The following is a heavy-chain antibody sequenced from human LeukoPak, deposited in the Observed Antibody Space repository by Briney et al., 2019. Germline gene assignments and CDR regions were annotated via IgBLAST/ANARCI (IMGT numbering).Heavy chain of an antibody. CDR1: GGSISSGSYY. V-gene: IGHV4-61*01. J-gene: IGHJ6*02. CDR2: IYYSGST. CDR3: ARHLGPNYYYYGMDV. Sequence: SQTLSLTCTVSGGSISSGSYYWSWIRQPPGKGLEWIGYIYYSGSTNYNPSLKSRVTISVDTSKNQFSLKLSSVTAADTAVYYCARHLGPNYYYYGMDVWGQGTTVTVSS. D-gene: IGHD7-27*01.